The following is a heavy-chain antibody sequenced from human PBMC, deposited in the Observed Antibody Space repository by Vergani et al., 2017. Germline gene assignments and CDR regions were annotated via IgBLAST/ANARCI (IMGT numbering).Heavy chain of an antibody. Sequence: QLQLLHSGAELKKPGASVKVSCKASGYTFTGYYMHWVRQAPGQGLEWMVWINPNSGGTNYAQKFQGRVTMTSDTSISTAYMELSRLRSDDTAVYYCARERGNDPFPSYYYYFGMDVWGQGTTVTVSS. V-gene: IGHV1-2*02. CDR1: GYTFTGYY. CDR2: INPNSGGT. CDR3: ARERGNDPFPSYYYYFGMDV. J-gene: IGHJ6*02. D-gene: IGHD3-16*01.